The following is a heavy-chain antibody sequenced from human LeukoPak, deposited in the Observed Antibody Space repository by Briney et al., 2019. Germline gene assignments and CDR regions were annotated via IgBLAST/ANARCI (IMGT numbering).Heavy chain of an antibody. J-gene: IGHJ4*02. V-gene: IGHV4-39*01. CDR1: GGSISSSSYY. CDR3: ARQVTVGSFFDY. CDR2: IYYSGST. D-gene: IGHD2-21*02. Sequence: SETLSLTCTVSGGSISSSSYYWGWIRQPPGKGLEWIGSIYYSGSTYYNPSLKSRVTISVDTSKNQFSLKLSSVTAADTAVCYCARQVTVGSFFDYWGQGTLVTVSS.